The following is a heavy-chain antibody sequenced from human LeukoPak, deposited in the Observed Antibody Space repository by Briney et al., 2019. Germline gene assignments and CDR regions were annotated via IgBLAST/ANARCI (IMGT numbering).Heavy chain of an antibody. CDR2: IYHSGST. V-gene: IGHV4-38-2*02. J-gene: IGHJ4*02. Sequence: SETLCLTCTVSGYSISSGYYWGWIRQPPGKGLEWIGSIYHSGSTYYNPSLKSRVTISVDTSKNQFSLKLSSVTAADTAVYYCARETVVVAANYFDYWGQGTLVTVSS. D-gene: IGHD2-15*01. CDR1: GYSISSGYY. CDR3: ARETVVVAANYFDY.